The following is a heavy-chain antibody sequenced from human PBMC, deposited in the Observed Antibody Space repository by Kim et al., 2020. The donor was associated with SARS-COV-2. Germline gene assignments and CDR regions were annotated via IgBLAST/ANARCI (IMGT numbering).Heavy chain of an antibody. J-gene: IGHJ3*02. V-gene: IGHV4-61*01. D-gene: IGHD3-16*01. Sequence: SETLSLTCTVSGDSVSRLTMHWDWVRQPPGKGLEWLGHIWYSGGHTYDPSLDSRITISLDTSKNQFSLQLRSVSPADTAIYYCARRYTIGRYSYYAFDIWGPGTLVTVS. CDR2: IWYSGGH. CDR1: GDSVSRLTMH. CDR3: ARRYTIGRYSYYAFDI.